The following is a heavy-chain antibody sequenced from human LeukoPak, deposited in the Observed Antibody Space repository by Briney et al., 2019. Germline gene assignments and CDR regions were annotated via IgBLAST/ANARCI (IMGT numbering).Heavy chain of an antibody. Sequence: ASVTVSCKASGYTFTSYFMHWVRQAPGQGLEWMGIINPSGGSTSYAQKFQGIVTMTRATSTSTVYMERSSLRSEDTAVYYCAGVELNYGMDVWGQGTTVTVSS. J-gene: IGHJ6*02. CDR2: INPSGGST. CDR1: GYTFTSYF. V-gene: IGHV1-46*01. CDR3: AGVELNYGMDV. D-gene: IGHD1-7*01.